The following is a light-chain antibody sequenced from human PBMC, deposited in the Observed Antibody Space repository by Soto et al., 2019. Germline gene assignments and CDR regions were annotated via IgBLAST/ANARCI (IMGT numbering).Light chain of an antibody. Sequence: EIVLTQSPGTLSLSPGERATLSCRASQSVNSNYLAWHQQKPGQAPRLLIYGASSRATGIPDRFSGSGSGTDFTLTISRLEPEDFEVYYCQQYGSSFTFGPGTKVDIK. CDR3: QQYGSSFT. CDR1: QSVNSNY. CDR2: GAS. J-gene: IGKJ3*01. V-gene: IGKV3-20*01.